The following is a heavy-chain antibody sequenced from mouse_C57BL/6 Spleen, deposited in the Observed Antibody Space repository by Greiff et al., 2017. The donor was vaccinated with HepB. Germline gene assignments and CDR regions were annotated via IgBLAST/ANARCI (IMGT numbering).Heavy chain of an antibody. J-gene: IGHJ2*01. Sequence: EVKLMESGGGLVKPGGSLKLSCAASGFTFSSYTMSWVRQTPEKRLEWVATISGGGGNTYYPDSVKGRFTISRDNAKNTLYLQMSSLRSEDTALYYCARDGLRDFDYWGQGTTLTVSS. V-gene: IGHV5-9*01. CDR1: GFTFSSYT. D-gene: IGHD2-4*01. CDR2: ISGGGGNT. CDR3: ARDGLRDFDY.